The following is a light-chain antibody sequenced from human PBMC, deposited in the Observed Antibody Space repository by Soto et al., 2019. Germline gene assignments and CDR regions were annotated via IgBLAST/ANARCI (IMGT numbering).Light chain of an antibody. V-gene: IGKV3-20*01. J-gene: IGKJ1*01. CDR3: QQYFDSPRT. CDR1: QTVNRNY. CDR2: GVS. Sequence: EIVLTQSPGPLALSLGDGATLSCRASQTVNRNYLAWYHQKPGQPPRLLIYGVSNRATGVPARFTGGGSGTDFTLAIVRLEPDDFGTYYCQQYFDSPRTFGQGTRVEVK.